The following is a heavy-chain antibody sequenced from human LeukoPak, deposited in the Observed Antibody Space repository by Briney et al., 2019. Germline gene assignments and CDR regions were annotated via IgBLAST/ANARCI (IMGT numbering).Heavy chain of an antibody. CDR1: GESFNDYY. D-gene: IGHD2-2*01. Sequence: PSETLSLTCAVLGESFNDYYWNWIRQSPGKGLEWIGEINHRGSTNVNPSLESRVTISADTSKNEFSLKLTSVTAADTAVYYCARDRYCSSTSCYPDAFDIWGQGTMVTVSS. CDR3: ARDRYCSSTSCYPDAFDI. V-gene: IGHV4-34*01. CDR2: INHRGST. J-gene: IGHJ3*02.